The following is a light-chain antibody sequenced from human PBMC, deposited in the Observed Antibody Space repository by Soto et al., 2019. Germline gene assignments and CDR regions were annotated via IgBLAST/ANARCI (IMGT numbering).Light chain of an antibody. Sequence: QSVLTQPPSASGTPGQRVTISCSGSSSNMGSNTVSWYQQLPGTAPKLLIYSNNQRPSGVPDRFSGSKSGTSASLAISGLQSEDEADYYYAAWDDSLNGYVFGTGTKVTVL. CDR3: AAWDDSLNGYV. J-gene: IGLJ1*01. V-gene: IGLV1-44*01. CDR2: SNN. CDR1: SSNMGSNT.